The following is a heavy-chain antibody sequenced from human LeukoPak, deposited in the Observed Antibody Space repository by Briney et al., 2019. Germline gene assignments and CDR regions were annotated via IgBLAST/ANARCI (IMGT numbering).Heavy chain of an antibody. CDR2: ISYDGSDK. V-gene: IGHV3-30*03. J-gene: IGHJ4*02. D-gene: IGHD6-19*01. CDR3: ARDNAWLALDF. Sequence: PGGSLRLSCAASGFTFDRNGMHWVRQAPGKGLEWVAVISYDGSDKYYADSVKGRFTISRDNPKKTLYLQMNSLRAEDTAVYYCARDNAWLALDFWGQGTLVTVPS. CDR1: GFTFDRNG.